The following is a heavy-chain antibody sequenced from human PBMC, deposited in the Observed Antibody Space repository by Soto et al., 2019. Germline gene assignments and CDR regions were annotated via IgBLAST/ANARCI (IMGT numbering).Heavy chain of an antibody. Sequence: PGGSLRISCVVSGFTFSNYWMNWVRQAPGKGLEWVANIKQDGSEIYYVDSVKGRFTISRDNTKNSLYLQMNSLRAEDTAVYYCARGADYGAHFQHWGQGTLVTVSS. J-gene: IGHJ1*01. CDR1: GFTFSNYW. CDR3: ARGADYGAHFQH. CDR2: IKQDGSEI. V-gene: IGHV3-7*01. D-gene: IGHD4-17*01.